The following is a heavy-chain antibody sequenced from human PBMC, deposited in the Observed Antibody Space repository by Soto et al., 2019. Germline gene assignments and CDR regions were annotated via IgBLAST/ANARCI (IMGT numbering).Heavy chain of an antibody. J-gene: IGHJ4*02. CDR2: IYYSGTT. D-gene: IGHD2-8*01. CDR3: ESHKGYCTNGVCPPHY. Sequence: QVQLQESGPGLVKPSETLSLTCTVSGGSISSYYWSWLRQPPGEGLEWIGYIYYSGTTHYTPSLKSRVTLSIDTANNQLSLNLSFVTAADTAVYDCESHKGYCTNGVCPPHYWGQGTLVTVSS. CDR1: GGSISSYY. V-gene: IGHV4-59*08.